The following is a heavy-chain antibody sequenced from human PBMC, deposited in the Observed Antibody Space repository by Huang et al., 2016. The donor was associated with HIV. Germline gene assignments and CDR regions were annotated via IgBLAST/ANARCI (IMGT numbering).Heavy chain of an antibody. CDR1: GFTFSSYG. CDR2: ISYDGKTK. J-gene: IGHJ4*02. D-gene: IGHD6-13*01. CDR3: AKGGSAAAVLDF. Sequence: QVQLVESGGGVVQPGRSLRISCAASGFTFSSYGMHWVRQAPGKVLEWVAVISYDGKTKYYADSVKGRFSISRDNSKTTVYLQLNSLRVEDTAVYYCAKGGSAAAVLDFWGQGTLVTVSS. V-gene: IGHV3-30*18.